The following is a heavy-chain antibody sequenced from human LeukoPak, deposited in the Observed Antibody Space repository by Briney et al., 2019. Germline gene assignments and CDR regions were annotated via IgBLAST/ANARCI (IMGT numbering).Heavy chain of an antibody. CDR3: ARDHGLYFDY. V-gene: IGHV4-39*07. Sequence: SETLSLTCTVSGGSISSSSYYWGWIRQPPGKGLEWIGSIYYSGSTYYNPSLKSRVTISVDTSKNQFSLKLSSVTAADTAVYYCARDHGLYFDYWGQGTLVTVSS. D-gene: IGHD2-8*01. CDR2: IYYSGST. CDR1: GGSISSSSYY. J-gene: IGHJ4*02.